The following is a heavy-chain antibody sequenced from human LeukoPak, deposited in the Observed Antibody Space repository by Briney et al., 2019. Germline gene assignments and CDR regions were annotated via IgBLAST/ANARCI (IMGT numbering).Heavy chain of an antibody. J-gene: IGHJ4*02. Sequence: ASVKVSCKASGYTFTSYDINWVRQATGQGLEWMGWVNPNSGNTGYAQKFQGRVTMTRNTSISTAYMELSGLRSEDTAVYYCARAIHYYGSGSYSDYWGQGTLVTVSS. CDR3: ARAIHYYGSGSYSDY. V-gene: IGHV1-8*01. CDR2: VNPNSGNT. D-gene: IGHD3-10*01. CDR1: GYTFTSYD.